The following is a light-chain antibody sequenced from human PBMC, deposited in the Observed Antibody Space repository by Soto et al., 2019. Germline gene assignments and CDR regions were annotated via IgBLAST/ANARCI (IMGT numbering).Light chain of an antibody. Sequence: EIVLTQSPGTLSLSPGERATLSCRASQSVTSNYLAWYQQKPGQAPRLLIFGASIRDTGIPDRFSGSGSGTDFTLTISRLEPEDFAVYYCQQYGSSPGTFGQGTKV. J-gene: IGKJ1*01. CDR3: QQYGSSPGT. V-gene: IGKV3-20*01. CDR2: GAS. CDR1: QSVTSNY.